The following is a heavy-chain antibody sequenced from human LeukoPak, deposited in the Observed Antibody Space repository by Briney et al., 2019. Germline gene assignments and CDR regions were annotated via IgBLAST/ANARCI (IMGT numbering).Heavy chain of an antibody. V-gene: IGHV4-30-2*01. CDR2: IYHSGST. D-gene: IGHD2-2*02. Sequence: SETLSLTCTVSGGSISSGGYYWSWIRQPPGKGLEWIGYIYHSGSTYYNPSLKSRVTISVDRSKNQFSLKLSSVTAADTAVYYCARAVGYCSSTSCYRPLDAFDIWGQGTMVSISS. J-gene: IGHJ3*02. CDR3: ARAVGYCSSTSCYRPLDAFDI. CDR1: GGSISSGGYY.